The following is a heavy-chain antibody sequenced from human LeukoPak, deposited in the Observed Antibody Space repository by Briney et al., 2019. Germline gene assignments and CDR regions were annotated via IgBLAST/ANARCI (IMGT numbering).Heavy chain of an antibody. Sequence: GGSLRLSCAASGFTFSSNYMSWVRQAPGKGLEWVSVIYSGGSTYYADSVKGRFTISRDNSKNTLYLQMNSLSAEDTAVYYCARHPRRGSYPIRASQNWFDPWGQGTLVTVSS. CDR3: ARHPRRGSYPIRASQNWFDP. CDR2: IYSGGST. J-gene: IGHJ5*02. CDR1: GFTFSSNY. V-gene: IGHV3-66*04. D-gene: IGHD1-26*01.